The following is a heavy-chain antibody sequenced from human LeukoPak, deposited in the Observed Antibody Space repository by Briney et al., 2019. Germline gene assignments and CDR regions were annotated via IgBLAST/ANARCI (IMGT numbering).Heavy chain of an antibody. CDR1: GYTFTGYY. Sequence: ASVTVSCKASGYTFTGYYMHWVRQAPGQGLEWMGWINPNSGGTNYAQKFQGRVTMTRDTSISTAYMELSRLRSDDAAVYYCGRGGFCTNGVCYGAFDIWGQGTMVTVSS. V-gene: IGHV1-2*02. J-gene: IGHJ3*02. D-gene: IGHD2-8*01. CDR3: GRGGFCTNGVCYGAFDI. CDR2: INPNSGGT.